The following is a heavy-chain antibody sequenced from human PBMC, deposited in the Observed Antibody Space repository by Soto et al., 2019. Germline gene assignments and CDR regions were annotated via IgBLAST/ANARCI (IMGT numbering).Heavy chain of an antibody. J-gene: IGHJ4*02. D-gene: IGHD3-10*01. CDR1: GFTFSSCA. V-gene: IGHV3-23*01. CDR3: TKIRGIIPSSFDY. Sequence: GGSLRLSCAASGFTFSSCAMGWVRQAPGKGLEWVSDIIDSGGSTYYADSMKGRFTISRDNSKNTLYLQMISLRADDTAVYYCTKIRGIIPSSFDYWGQGTLVTVSS. CDR2: IIDSGGST.